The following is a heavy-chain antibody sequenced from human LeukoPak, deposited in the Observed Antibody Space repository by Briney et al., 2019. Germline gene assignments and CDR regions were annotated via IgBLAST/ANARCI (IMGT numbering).Heavy chain of an antibody. CDR2: ISSSSSTI. J-gene: IGHJ6*02. V-gene: IGHV3-48*02. CDR3: AREGTYCMDA. CDR1: GFTFSSYS. Sequence: PGGSLRLSCAASGFTFSSYSMNWVRQAPGKGLEWVSYISSSSSTIYYADSVKGRFTISRDNAKNSLYLQMNSLGDEDTAVYYCAREGTYCMDAWGQGTTVTVSS. D-gene: IGHD3/OR15-3a*01.